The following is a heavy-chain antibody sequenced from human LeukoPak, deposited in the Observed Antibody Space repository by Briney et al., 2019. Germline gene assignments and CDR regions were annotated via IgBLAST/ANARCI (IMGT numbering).Heavy chain of an antibody. J-gene: IGHJ4*02. Sequence: GGSLRLSCAASGFTFSDYYMTWIRQAPGKGLERVSYISSSGSRIHYADSVKGRFTISRDNAKSSLYLQMNSLRAEDTAVYYCARGQYYNILTGFRSRFLGFDYWGQGTLVTVSS. CDR3: ARGQYYNILTGFRSRFLGFDY. CDR1: GFTFSDYY. CDR2: ISSSGSRI. D-gene: IGHD3-9*01. V-gene: IGHV3-11*04.